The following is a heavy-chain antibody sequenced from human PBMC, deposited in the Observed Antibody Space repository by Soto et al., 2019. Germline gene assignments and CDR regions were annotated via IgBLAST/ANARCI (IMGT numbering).Heavy chain of an antibody. CDR3: ARKAWVRFDY. CDR1: GDSISSSVW. Sequence: SETLSLTCAVSGDSISSSVWWTWVRQPPGKGLERIGEVFHTGNTNYNPSLKSRVTMSVDKSTNEFSLKVTSVTAADTAIYYCARKAWVRFDYWGQGALVTVYS. D-gene: IGHD7-27*01. V-gene: IGHV4-4*02. J-gene: IGHJ4*02. CDR2: VFHTGNT.